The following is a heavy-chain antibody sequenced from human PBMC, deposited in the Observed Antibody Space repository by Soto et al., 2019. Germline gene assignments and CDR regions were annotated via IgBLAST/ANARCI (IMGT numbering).Heavy chain of an antibody. CDR1: GFTFSSFA. CDR3: ARGCSSSDCYTNYYYYYGMDV. D-gene: IGHD2-2*02. V-gene: IGHV3-30*04. CDR2: ILYDGRKN. Sequence: QVQLVESGGGVVQPGRSLRLSCAASGFTFSSFAMHWARQAPGKGLEWVAFILYDGRKNSYADSVKGRFTVSRDNSKNTVYLQMNSLRAEDTAVYYCARGCSSSDCYTNYYYYYGMDVWGHGTTVTVSS. J-gene: IGHJ6*02.